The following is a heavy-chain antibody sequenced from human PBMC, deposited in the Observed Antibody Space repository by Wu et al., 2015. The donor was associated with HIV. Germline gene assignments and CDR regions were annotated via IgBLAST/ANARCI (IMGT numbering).Heavy chain of an antibody. Sequence: QVQLEQSGAEVKKPGSSVKVSCKTSGVIFRSHAISWVRQAPGQGLEWMGKILALFGTTNYAQKFQGRVTISADEKTNTVFMELSSLKFEDTAVYYCAKFQRLLWFGSSANWLDPWGQGTLVTVAS. D-gene: IGHD3-10*01. CDR2: ILALFGTT. V-gene: IGHV1-69*13. CDR3: AKFQRLLWFGSSANWLDP. CDR1: GVIFRSHA. J-gene: IGHJ5*02.